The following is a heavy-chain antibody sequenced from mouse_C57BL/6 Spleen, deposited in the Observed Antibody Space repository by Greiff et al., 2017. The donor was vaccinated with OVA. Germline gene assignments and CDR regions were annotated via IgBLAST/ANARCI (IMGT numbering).Heavy chain of an antibody. V-gene: IGHV1-64*01. Sequence: VKLQQPGAELVKPGASVKLSCKASGYTFTSYWMHWVKQRPGQGLEWIGMIHPNSGSTNYNEKFKSKATLTVDKSSSTAYMQLSSLTSEDSAVYYCAREGTTVVARAMYYWGQGPSVTVSS. CDR3: AREGTTVVARAMYY. D-gene: IGHD1-1*01. CDR1: GYTFTSYW. CDR2: IHPNSGST. J-gene: IGHJ4*01.